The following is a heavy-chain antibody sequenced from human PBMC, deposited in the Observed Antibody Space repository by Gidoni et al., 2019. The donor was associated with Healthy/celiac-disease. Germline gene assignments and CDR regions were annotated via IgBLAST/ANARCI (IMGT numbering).Heavy chain of an antibody. CDR2: ISGSGGST. Sequence: EVQLLESGGGLVQPGGSLRLSCAASGFTLSSYAMSWVRQAPGKGLEWVSAISGSGGSTYYADSVKGRFTISRDNSKNTLYLQMNSLRAEDTAVYYCAKHPYYDILTGSKAWYFDLWGRGTLVTVSS. D-gene: IGHD3-9*01. CDR3: AKHPYYDILTGSKAWYFDL. J-gene: IGHJ2*01. CDR1: GFTLSSYA. V-gene: IGHV3-23*01.